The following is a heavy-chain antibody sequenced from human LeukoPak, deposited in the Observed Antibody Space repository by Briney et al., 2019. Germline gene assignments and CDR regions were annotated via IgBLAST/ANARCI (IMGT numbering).Heavy chain of an antibody. CDR1: GFTFDDDA. Sequence: PGRSLRLSCAASGFTFDDDAMHWVRQAPGKGLEWVSGISWNSGSIGYADSVKGRFTISRDNAKNSLYLQMNSLRAEDTALYYCAKARVGGWLVLGFDYWGQGTLVTVSS. V-gene: IGHV3-9*01. D-gene: IGHD6-19*01. CDR2: ISWNSGSI. CDR3: AKARVGGWLVLGFDY. J-gene: IGHJ4*02.